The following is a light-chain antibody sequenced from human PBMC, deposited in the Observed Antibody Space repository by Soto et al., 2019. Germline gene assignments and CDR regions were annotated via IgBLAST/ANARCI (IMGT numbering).Light chain of an antibody. V-gene: IGKV1-33*01. CDR3: QQYDNLPLT. CDR1: QRIGPY. CDR2: AAT. J-gene: IGKJ4*01. Sequence: DIQMTQSPSSLSASVGDSVTITCRASQRIGPYVNWYQQKPGKPPKLLISAATNLADGVPSRFGGSGSGTDFILTITSLQPDDIATYHCQQYDNLPLTFGGGTKVDIK.